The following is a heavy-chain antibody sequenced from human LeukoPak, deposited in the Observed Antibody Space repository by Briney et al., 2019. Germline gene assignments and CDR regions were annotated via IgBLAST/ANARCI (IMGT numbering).Heavy chain of an antibody. J-gene: IGHJ6*02. Sequence: KTSETLSLTCTVSGGSISSSSYYWGWIRQPPGKGLEWIESIYYSGSTYYNPSLKSRVTISVDTSKNQFSLKLSSVTAADTAVYYCASLSYCSSTSCYHYYGMDVWGQGTTVTVSS. CDR2: IYYSGST. D-gene: IGHD2-2*01. CDR1: GGSISSSSYY. V-gene: IGHV4-39*01. CDR3: ASLSYCSSTSCYHYYGMDV.